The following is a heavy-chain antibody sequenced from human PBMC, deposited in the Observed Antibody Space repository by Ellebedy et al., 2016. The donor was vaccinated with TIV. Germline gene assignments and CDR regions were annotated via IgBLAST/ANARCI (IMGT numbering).Heavy chain of an antibody. CDR1: GFTFSSYA. J-gene: IGHJ4*02. D-gene: IGHD6-19*01. V-gene: IGHV3-23*01. CDR2: ISAGGGSA. Sequence: PGGSLRLSCVASGFTFSSYAMSWVRQATGKGLEWVSTISAGGGSAYSADSVKGRFSISRDNSRKFLYLQMNSLRVEDTAVYYCAKATAVADYYFDYWGQGTLVTVSS. CDR3: AKATAVADYYFDY.